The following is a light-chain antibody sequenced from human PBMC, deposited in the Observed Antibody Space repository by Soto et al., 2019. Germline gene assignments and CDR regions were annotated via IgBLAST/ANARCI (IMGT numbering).Light chain of an antibody. CDR3: ASWDDSLNGWV. J-gene: IGLJ3*02. V-gene: IGLV1-44*01. CDR2: SNN. Sequence: QSVLTQPPSASGTPGQRVTISCSGSSSNIGSNTVSWYQQLPGTAPKLLIYSNNQRPSGVPDRFNGSKSGTSASLAISGLQSEDEAAFFCASWDDSLNGWVFGGGTKVTVL. CDR1: SSNIGSNT.